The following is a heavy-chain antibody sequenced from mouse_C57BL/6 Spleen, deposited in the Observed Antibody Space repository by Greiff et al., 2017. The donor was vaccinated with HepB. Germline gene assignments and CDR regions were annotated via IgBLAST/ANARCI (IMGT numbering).Heavy chain of an antibody. J-gene: IGHJ3*01. CDR3: TNYYGSREAWFAY. Sequence: EVQLQQSGTVLARPGASVKMSCKTSGYTFTSYWMHWVKQRPGQGLEWIGAIYPGNSDTSYNQKFKGKAKLTAVTSASTAYMELSSLTNEDSAVYYCTNYYGSREAWFAYWGQGTLVTVA. V-gene: IGHV1-5*01. CDR2: IYPGNSDT. CDR1: GYTFTSYW. D-gene: IGHD1-1*01.